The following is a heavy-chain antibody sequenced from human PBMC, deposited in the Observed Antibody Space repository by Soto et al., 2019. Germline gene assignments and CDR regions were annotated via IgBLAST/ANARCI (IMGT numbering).Heavy chain of an antibody. CDR2: IWYDGSNT. CDR1: GFTFSSYG. J-gene: IGHJ6*02. CDR3: ANAAVDTAMVLYYYGMDV. V-gene: IGHV3-33*06. D-gene: IGHD5-18*01. Sequence: PGGSLRLSCAASGFTFSSYGMRWVRQAPGKGLEGVAGIWYDGSNTYYADSVKGRFTISRDNSKNTLYLQMNSLSAEDTAVYYCANAAVDTAMVLYYYGMDVWGQGTTVTVSS.